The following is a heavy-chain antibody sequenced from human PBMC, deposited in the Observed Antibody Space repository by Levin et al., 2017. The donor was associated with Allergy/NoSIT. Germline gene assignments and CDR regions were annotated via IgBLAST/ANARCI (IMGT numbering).Heavy chain of an antibody. CDR3: ARDHS. V-gene: IGHV4-34*01. Sequence: SETLSLTCAVYGGSFSGYYWTWIRQPPGKGLEWIGEINPSGSTNYNPSLRSRVAISVDTSKNQFSLRVNSVTAADTAVYYCARDHSWGPGTLVTVSS. J-gene: IGHJ4*02. CDR1: GGSFSGYY. CDR2: INPSGST.